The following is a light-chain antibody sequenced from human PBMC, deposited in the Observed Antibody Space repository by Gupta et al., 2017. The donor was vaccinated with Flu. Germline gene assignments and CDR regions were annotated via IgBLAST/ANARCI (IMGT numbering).Light chain of an antibody. V-gene: IGKV2-30*01. CDR2: EVS. CDR1: QSLVSSAVNTY. Sequence: DVVLPQSPLSLPATLGQPASISCRSSQSLVSSAVNTYLSWFHQRPGQSPRRLIYEVSNRDSGVPDRFSGSGSGTDFTLVISRVEAEDVGVYYCMQGTVLMYTFGQGTKLEIK. CDR3: MQGTVLMYT. J-gene: IGKJ2*01.